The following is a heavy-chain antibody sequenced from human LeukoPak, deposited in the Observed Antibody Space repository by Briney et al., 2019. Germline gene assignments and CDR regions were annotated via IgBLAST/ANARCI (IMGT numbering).Heavy chain of an antibody. CDR2: ISNGNSA. Sequence: GGSLRLSCAASGFTFSTNYLSWVRQAPGKGLQWVSVISNGNSAYYADSMRGRFTISRDNSRSILYLQMDSLRGEDTAVYFCARVVPPYDNGHGPLGSWGRGTLVTVSS. CDR3: ARVVPPYDNGHGPLGS. D-gene: IGHD3-10*01. V-gene: IGHV3-53*01. J-gene: IGHJ4*02. CDR1: GFTFSTNY.